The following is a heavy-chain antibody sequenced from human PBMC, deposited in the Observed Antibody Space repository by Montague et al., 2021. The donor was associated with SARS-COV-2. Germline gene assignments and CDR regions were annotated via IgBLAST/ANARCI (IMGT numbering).Heavy chain of an antibody. J-gene: IGHJ4*02. CDR3: AGHERQWLRLYPYYFDY. Sequence: SETLSLTCTVSGGSISSSSYYWGWIRQPPGKGLEWIGSIYYSGSTYYNPSLKSRVTISVDTSKNQFSLKLSSVTAADTAVYYCAGHERQWLRLYPYYFDYWGQGTLVTVSS. CDR2: IYYSGST. V-gene: IGHV4-39*01. D-gene: IGHD5-12*01. CDR1: GGSISSSSYY.